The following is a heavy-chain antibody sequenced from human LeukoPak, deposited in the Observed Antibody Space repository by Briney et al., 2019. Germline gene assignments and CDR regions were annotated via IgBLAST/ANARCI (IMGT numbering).Heavy chain of an antibody. D-gene: IGHD4-23*01. V-gene: IGHV3-30*18. CDR3: AKGDYGGYSHGFDI. CDR2: ISYDGSKK. J-gene: IGHJ3*02. CDR1: GFTFSGYD. Sequence: GGSLRLSCAASGFTFSGYDMHWVRQAPGKGLEWVAVISYDGSKKFYGDSVQGRFTISRDNSKNTLFLQMNSLRAEDTAIYYCAKGDYGGYSHGFDIWGQGTRVTVSS.